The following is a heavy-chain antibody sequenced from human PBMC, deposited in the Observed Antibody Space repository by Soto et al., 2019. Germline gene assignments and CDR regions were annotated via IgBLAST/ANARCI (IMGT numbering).Heavy chain of an antibody. Sequence: GASVKVSCKASGYTFTGYYMHWVRQAPGQGLEWMGWINPNSGGTNYAQKFQGWVTMTRDTSISTAYMELSRLRSDDTAVYYCARTGYSSSWRSGGGYFDLRGRGTLVTVSS. D-gene: IGHD6-13*01. CDR3: ARTGYSSSWRSGGGYFDL. CDR1: GYTFTGYY. V-gene: IGHV1-2*04. CDR2: INPNSGGT. J-gene: IGHJ2*01.